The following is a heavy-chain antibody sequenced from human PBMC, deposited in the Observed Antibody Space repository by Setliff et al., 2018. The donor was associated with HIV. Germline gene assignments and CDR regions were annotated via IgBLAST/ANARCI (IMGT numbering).Heavy chain of an antibody. CDR2: IYYSGST. CDR1: GGSISSSSDY. V-gene: IGHV4-39*02. D-gene: IGHD2-15*01. J-gene: IGHJ4*02. CDR3: AREYCSAGSCYFGR. Sequence: PSETLSLTCTVSGGSISSSSDYWGWIRQPPGKGLEWIGYIYYSGSTYYNPSLKSRITISVDTSKNQFSLKLSSVTATDTAVYYCAREYCSAGSCYFGRWGQGMLVTVSS.